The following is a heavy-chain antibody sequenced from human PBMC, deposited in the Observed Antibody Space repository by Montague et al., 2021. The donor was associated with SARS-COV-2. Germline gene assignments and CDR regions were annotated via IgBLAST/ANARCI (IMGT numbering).Heavy chain of an antibody. J-gene: IGHJ4*02. CDR2: INHSGST. CDR3: ARGTYSSSWYGSKRAFDY. V-gene: IGHV4-34*01. Sequence: SETPSPTCTVYGGSFSGYYWSWIRQPPGKGLEWIGEINHSGSTNYNPSLKSRVTISVDTSKNQFSLKLSSVTAADTAVYYCARGTYSSSWYGSKRAFDYWGQGTLVTVSS. D-gene: IGHD6-13*01. CDR1: GGSFSGYY.